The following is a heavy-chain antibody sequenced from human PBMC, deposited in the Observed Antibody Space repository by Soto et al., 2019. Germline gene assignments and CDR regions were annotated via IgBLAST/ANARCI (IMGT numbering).Heavy chain of an antibody. CDR2: ISYDGSNK. CDR3: AREFAEQDFDWLLSPPSDSGMDV. V-gene: IGHV3-30*14. Sequence: QVQLVESGGGVVQPGRSLRLSCAASGFTFSSYAMHWVRQAPGKGLEWVAVISYDGSNKYYADSVKGRFTISRDKSKNPLYLQMNSLRAEATAVYYCAREFAEQDFDWLLSPPSDSGMDVWGQGTTVTVSS. D-gene: IGHD3-9*01. CDR1: GFTFSSYA. J-gene: IGHJ6*02.